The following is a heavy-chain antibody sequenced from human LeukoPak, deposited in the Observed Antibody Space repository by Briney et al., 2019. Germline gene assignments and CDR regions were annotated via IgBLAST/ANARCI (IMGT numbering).Heavy chain of an antibody. CDR3: ARDRRDGYNVLDY. J-gene: IGHJ4*02. CDR1: GFTFSTCW. Sequence: GGSLRLSCAAAGFTFSTCWMTWGRQAPGKGLWGVANRKQDGSEKYYVDSVKGRFTISRDNAKNPLYLQMNSLSAEDTAIYYCARDRRDGYNVLDYWGQGTLVTVSS. CDR2: RKQDGSEK. D-gene: IGHD5-24*01. V-gene: IGHV3-7*01.